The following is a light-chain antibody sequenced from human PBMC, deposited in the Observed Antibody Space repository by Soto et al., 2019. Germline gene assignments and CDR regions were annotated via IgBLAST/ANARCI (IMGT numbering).Light chain of an antibody. CDR3: QQYGSSPST. CDR1: QSVSSSY. Sequence: EIVLTQSPGTLSLSPGERATLSCKASQSVSSSYLAWYQQKPGQAPRLLIYGASSRATGIPDRFSGSGSGTDFTLTISTLEPEDFAVDYWQQYGSSPSTFGPGTKVDIK. CDR2: GAS. V-gene: IGKV3-20*01. J-gene: IGKJ3*01.